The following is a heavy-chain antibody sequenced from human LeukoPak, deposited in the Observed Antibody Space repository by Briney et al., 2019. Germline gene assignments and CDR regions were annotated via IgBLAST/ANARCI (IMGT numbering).Heavy chain of an antibody. CDR2: IYYSGST. Sequence: SETLSLTCTVSGGSIGSGGYYWSWIRQLPGKGLEWIGYIYYSGSTYYNPSLKSRVSISVDTSKNQFSLKLTSVTAADTAMYYCARGQNDFWSGYYPNDALDLWGQGTMVTVSS. CDR1: GGSIGSGGYY. CDR3: ARGQNDFWSGYYPNDALDL. J-gene: IGHJ3*01. V-gene: IGHV4-31*03. D-gene: IGHD3-3*01.